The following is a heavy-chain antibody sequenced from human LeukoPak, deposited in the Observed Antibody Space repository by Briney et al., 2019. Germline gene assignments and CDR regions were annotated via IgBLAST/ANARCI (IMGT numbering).Heavy chain of an antibody. CDR2: ISSSGSTI. D-gene: IGHD3-10*02. CDR1: GFTFSSYE. V-gene: IGHV3-48*03. CDR3: AELGITMIGGV. J-gene: IGHJ6*04. Sequence: GGSLRLSCTTSGFTFSSYEMNWVRQAPGKGLEWVSYISSSGSTIYYADSVKGRFTISRDNAKNSLYLQMNSLRAEDTAVYYCAELGITMIGGVWGKGTTVTISS.